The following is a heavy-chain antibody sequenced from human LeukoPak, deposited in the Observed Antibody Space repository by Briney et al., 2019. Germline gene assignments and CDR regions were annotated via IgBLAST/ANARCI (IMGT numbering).Heavy chain of an antibody. D-gene: IGHD2-2*01. J-gene: IGHJ5*02. CDR3: ARALLRYCSSTSCYWFDP. CDR1: GYTFTSYY. V-gene: IGHV1-46*01. CDR2: INPSGGST. Sequence: ASVKVSCKASGYTFTSYYMHWVRQAPGQGLEWMGIINPSGGSTSYAQKFQGRVTITADESTSTAYMELSSLRSEDTAVYYCARALLRYCSSTSCYWFDPWGQGTLVTVSS.